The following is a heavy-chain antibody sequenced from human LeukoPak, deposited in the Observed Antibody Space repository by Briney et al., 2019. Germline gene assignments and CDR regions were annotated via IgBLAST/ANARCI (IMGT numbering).Heavy chain of an antibody. CDR1: GFTFSNCG. J-gene: IGHJ3*02. Sequence: GGSLRLSCAASGFTFSNCGMSWVRLPPGKGLEWVSAISGSGGGTYYADSVKGRFTISRDNSKNTLSLQMNSLRAEDTAVFYCARSIYASGSYYAFDIWGQGTMVTVSS. V-gene: IGHV3-23*01. CDR3: ARSIYASGSYYAFDI. CDR2: ISGSGGGT. D-gene: IGHD3-10*01.